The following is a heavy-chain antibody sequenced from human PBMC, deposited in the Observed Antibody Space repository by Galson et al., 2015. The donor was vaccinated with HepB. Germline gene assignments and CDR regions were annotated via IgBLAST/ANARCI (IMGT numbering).Heavy chain of an antibody. J-gene: IGHJ4*02. D-gene: IGHD3-3*01. CDR3: AKERDRPRGYDFWSGVNFDY. V-gene: IGHV3-23*01. CDR2: ITGSGGST. Sequence: SLRLSCAASEFTFTSYAMSWVRQAPGKGLEWVSAITGSGGSTYYADSVKGRFTISRDNSKNTLYLQMNSLRAEDTAVYYCAKERDRPRGYDFWSGVNFDYWGQGTLVTVSS. CDR1: EFTFTSYA.